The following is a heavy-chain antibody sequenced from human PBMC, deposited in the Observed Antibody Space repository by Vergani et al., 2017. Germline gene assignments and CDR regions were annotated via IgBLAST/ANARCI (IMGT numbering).Heavy chain of an antibody. CDR1: GFTFSTYW. Sequence: EVQLVESGGGLVQPGGSLRLSCAASGFTFSTYWMSGVRQATGKGLEWVGNRKYDGSEKYYVDSVKGRFNISRDNAKNTLYLEMNSLRAEDTAVYYCARAPDVLVVPFDHWGQGALGTVSS. CDR3: ARAPDVLVVPFDH. CDR2: RKYDGSEK. J-gene: IGHJ4*02. D-gene: IGHD2-2*01. V-gene: IGHV3-7*03.